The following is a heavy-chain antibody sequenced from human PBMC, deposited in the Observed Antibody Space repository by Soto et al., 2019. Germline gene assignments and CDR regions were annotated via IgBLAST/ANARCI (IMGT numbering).Heavy chain of an antibody. D-gene: IGHD2-21*02. CDR2: IRGNGDRT. CDR3: ARAEVTAVFGF. Sequence: EEQLPESGGALVVPGGSLRLSCAAPGFAFSNYAMTWVRQAPGKGLEWVSSIRGNGDRTYYAESVKGRFTISRDNSKSTLFLQMNSRRADDTAVYFCARAEVTAVFGFWGQGTLVTVSS. V-gene: IGHV3-23*01. J-gene: IGHJ4*02. CDR1: GFAFSNYA.